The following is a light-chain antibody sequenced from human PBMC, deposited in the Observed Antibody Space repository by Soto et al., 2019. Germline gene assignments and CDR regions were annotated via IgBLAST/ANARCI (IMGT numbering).Light chain of an antibody. CDR3: QQYNSWPACT. J-gene: IGKJ1*01. CDR2: GAS. V-gene: IGKV3-15*01. Sequence: EIVMTQSPATLYVSPGERATLSCRASQSVSSNLAWYQQKPGQTPRLLIYGASTRATGIPARFSRSGSGTEFTLTICRLQSEAFAVYYGQQYNSWPACTFGHETKEEIK. CDR1: QSVSSN.